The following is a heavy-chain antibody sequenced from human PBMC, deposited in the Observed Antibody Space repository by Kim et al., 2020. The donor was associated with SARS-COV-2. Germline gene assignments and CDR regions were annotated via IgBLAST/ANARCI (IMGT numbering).Heavy chain of an antibody. CDR3: ARRRTTVTLIWFDP. CDR1: GGSISSSSYY. CDR2: TYYSGST. D-gene: IGHD4-17*01. Sequence: SETLSLTCTVSGGSISSSSYYWGWIRQPPGKGLEWLGSTYYSGSTYYNPSLKSRATISVDTSKNQFSLKLSSVTAADTAVYYCARRRTTVTLIWFDPWGQGTLVTVAS. V-gene: IGHV4-39*01. J-gene: IGHJ5*02.